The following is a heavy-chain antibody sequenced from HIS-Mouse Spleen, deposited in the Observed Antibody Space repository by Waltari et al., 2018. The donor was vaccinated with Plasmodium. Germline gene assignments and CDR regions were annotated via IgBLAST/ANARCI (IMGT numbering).Heavy chain of an antibody. V-gene: IGHV3-7*01. J-gene: IGHJ2*01. D-gene: IGHD6-13*01. CDR3: ASSWYWYFDL. Sequence: EVQLVESGGGVVQPGGSLRLPCAASGFPFSSYWMSWVRQAPGKGLEWVANIRQDGSEKYYVDSVKGRFTISRDNAKNSLYLQMNSLRAEDTAVYYCASSWYWYFDLWGRGTLVTVSS. CDR2: IRQDGSEK. CDR1: GFPFSSYW.